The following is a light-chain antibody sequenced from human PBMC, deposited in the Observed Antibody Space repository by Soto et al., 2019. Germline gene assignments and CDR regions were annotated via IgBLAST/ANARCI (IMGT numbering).Light chain of an antibody. Sequence: EIVMTQSPATLSVSPGERATLSCRSSQSVSSNLAWYQQKPGQAPRLLIYGASPSATGIPARFSGSGSGTEFTLTISSLQSEDFAVYYCQQYNNWPQGTFGKGTK. V-gene: IGKV3-15*01. CDR2: GAS. J-gene: IGKJ1*01. CDR1: QSVSSN. CDR3: QQYNNWPQGT.